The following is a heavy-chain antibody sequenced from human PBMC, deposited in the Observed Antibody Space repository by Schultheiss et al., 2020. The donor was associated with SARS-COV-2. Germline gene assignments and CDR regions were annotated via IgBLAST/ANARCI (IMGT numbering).Heavy chain of an antibody. CDR3: ARGSDSNYGIYFDY. CDR2: INHSGST. J-gene: IGHJ4*02. Sequence: SETLSLTCTVSGGSISSYYWSWIRQPPGKGLEWIGEINHSGSTNYNPSLKSRVTISVDTSKNQFSLKLSSVTAADTAVYYCARGSDSNYGIYFDYWGQGTLVTVSS. D-gene: IGHD4-11*01. CDR1: GGSISSYY. V-gene: IGHV4-34*01.